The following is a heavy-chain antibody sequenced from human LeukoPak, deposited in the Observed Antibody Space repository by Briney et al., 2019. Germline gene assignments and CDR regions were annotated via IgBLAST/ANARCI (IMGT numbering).Heavy chain of an antibody. CDR3: ARGGAAAARKRGVDY. Sequence: GGSLRLSCAASGFTFTTHWMGWVRQAPGMGLEWVANIKQDGSETHYLESVKGRFTISRDNAKNSLYLQMNSLRAEDTAVYYCARGGAAAARKRGVDYWGQGTLVTVSS. J-gene: IGHJ4*02. V-gene: IGHV3-7*01. CDR1: GFTFTTHW. CDR2: IKQDGSET. D-gene: IGHD6-13*01.